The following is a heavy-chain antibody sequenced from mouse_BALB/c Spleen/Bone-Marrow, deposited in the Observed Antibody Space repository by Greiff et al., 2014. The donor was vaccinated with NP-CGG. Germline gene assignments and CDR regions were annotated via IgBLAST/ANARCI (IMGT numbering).Heavy chain of an antibody. Sequence: VKLMESGAELVKPGASVKLSCEASGYTFTSYWMHWVKLRPGQGFEWIGEINPSNGGTNYNEKFKRKATLTVDKSSSTAYMQLSSLTSEDSAVYYCTYMGYYGSSYAMDYWGQGTSVTVSS. V-gene: IGHV1S16*01. J-gene: IGHJ4*01. CDR2: INPSNGGT. D-gene: IGHD1-1*01. CDR1: GYTFTSYW. CDR3: TYMGYYGSSYAMDY.